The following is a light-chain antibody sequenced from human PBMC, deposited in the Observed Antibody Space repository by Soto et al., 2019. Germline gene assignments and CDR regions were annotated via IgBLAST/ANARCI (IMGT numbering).Light chain of an antibody. CDR2: AND. V-gene: IGLV1-40*01. CDR3: SSYTDSSNYV. CDR1: SSNIGAGYD. J-gene: IGLJ1*01. Sequence: QSVLTQPPSVSGAPGQGVSISCTGSSSNIGAGYDVHWYQQLPGKAPTLLIYANDNRPSGVPDRFSGSKSGTSASLAITGLRAEDEADYYCSSYTDSSNYVFGTGTKLTVL.